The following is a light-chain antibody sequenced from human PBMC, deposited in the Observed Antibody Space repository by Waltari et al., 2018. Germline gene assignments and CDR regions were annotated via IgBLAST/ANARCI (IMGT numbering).Light chain of an antibody. CDR3: CSYAGDTTWV. CDR1: SSDVGNYNL. Sequence: QSALTQPASVSGSPGQSIPISCTGTSSDVGNYNLVSWYQQHPSKAPKFMIYEVTKRPSGVSDRFSGSKSGNTASLTISGLQAEDEADYYCCSYAGDTTWVFGGGTKLTVL. CDR2: EVT. V-gene: IGLV2-23*02. J-gene: IGLJ3*02.